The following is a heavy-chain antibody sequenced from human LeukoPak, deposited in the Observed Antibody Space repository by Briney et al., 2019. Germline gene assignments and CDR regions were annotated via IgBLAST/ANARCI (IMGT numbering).Heavy chain of an antibody. V-gene: IGHV3-33*01. CDR1: GFTFSSYG. D-gene: IGHD3-16*01. Sequence: PGGSLILSCAASGFTFSSYGMHWVRQAPGKGLEWVAVIWYDGSNKYYADSVKGRFTISRDNSKNTLYLQMNSLRAEDTAVYYCAREVGYDYVWGSLALDYWGQGTLVTVSS. CDR2: IWYDGSNK. CDR3: AREVGYDYVWGSLALDY. J-gene: IGHJ4*02.